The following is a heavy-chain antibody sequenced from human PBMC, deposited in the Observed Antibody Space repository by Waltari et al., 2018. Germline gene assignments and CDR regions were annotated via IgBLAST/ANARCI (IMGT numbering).Heavy chain of an antibody. Sequence: QVQLVQSGAEVKKPGASVKVSCKASGSTFTSYDINWVRQATGQGLEWMGWMNPNSGNTGYAQKFQGRVTMTRNTSISTAYMELSSLRSEDTAVYYCARRIAAAATFAFDIWGQGTMVTVSS. V-gene: IGHV1-8*01. CDR2: MNPNSGNT. J-gene: IGHJ3*02. CDR1: GSTFTSYD. CDR3: ARRIAAAATFAFDI. D-gene: IGHD6-13*01.